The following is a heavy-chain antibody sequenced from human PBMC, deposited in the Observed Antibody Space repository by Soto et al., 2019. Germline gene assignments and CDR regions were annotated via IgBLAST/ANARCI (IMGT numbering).Heavy chain of an antibody. CDR1: GDSMTGHY. CDR3: ARLLGLENNPPFDS. V-gene: IGHV4-59*08. D-gene: IGHD3-3*01. Sequence: QVQLQESGPGLVKPSETLSLTCIVSGDSMTGHYWSWVRQSPENGLECIGWLYYTGSTMYNPSFKSGATMSVDTSQNQFSLNLGSVTAADTAVYYCARLLGLENNPPFDSWGQGALVVVSS. CDR2: LYYTGST. J-gene: IGHJ4*02.